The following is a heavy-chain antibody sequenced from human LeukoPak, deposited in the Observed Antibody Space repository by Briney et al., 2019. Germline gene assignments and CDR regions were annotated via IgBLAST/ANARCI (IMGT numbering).Heavy chain of an antibody. V-gene: IGHV3-30*04. Sequence: PGGSLRLSCAASGFTFSSYAMHWVRQAPGKGLEWVAVISCDGSNKYYADSVKGRFTISRDNSKNTLYLQMNSLRAEDTAVYYCARELVVVPAAIPLGDWGQGTLVTVSS. CDR1: GFTFSSYA. J-gene: IGHJ4*02. CDR2: ISCDGSNK. D-gene: IGHD2-2*02. CDR3: ARELVVVPAAIPLGD.